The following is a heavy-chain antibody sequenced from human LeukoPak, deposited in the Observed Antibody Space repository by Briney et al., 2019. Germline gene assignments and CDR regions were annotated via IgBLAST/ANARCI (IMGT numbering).Heavy chain of an antibody. V-gene: IGHV3-30*18. CDR2: ISYDGSNK. Sequence: GGSLRLSCAASGFTFSSYGMHWVRQAPGKGLEWVAVISYDGSNKYYVDSVKGRFTISRDNSKNTLYLQMNSLRAEDTAVYYCAKDQYYYDSSGFDYWGQGTLVTVSS. D-gene: IGHD3-22*01. CDR3: AKDQYYYDSSGFDY. CDR1: GFTFSSYG. J-gene: IGHJ4*02.